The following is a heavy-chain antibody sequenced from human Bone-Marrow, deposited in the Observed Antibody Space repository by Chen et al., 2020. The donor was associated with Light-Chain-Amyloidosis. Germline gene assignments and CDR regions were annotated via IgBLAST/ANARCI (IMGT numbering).Heavy chain of an antibody. J-gene: IGHJ4*02. CDR3: VRVGADDYTLGTPYFDY. D-gene: IGHD3-16*01. V-gene: IGHV3-30*03. CDR2: ISADADTK. CDR1: GFAFSSYG. Sequence: QVQLVESGGGVLQPGTSLRLSCVASGFAFSSYGMHWVRQAPGKGLEWVAIISADADTKNYGDSVKGRFTISRDNSKNTLYLQMSSLRPEDTAVYYCVRVGADDYTLGTPYFDYWGQGTLVTVSS.